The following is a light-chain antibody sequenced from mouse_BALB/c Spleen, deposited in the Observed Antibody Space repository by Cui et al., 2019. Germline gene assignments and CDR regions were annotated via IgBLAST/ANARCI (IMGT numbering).Light chain of an antibody. CDR3: QQWSSYPFT. J-gene: IGKJ4*01. CDR1: SSVSY. V-gene: IGKV4-55*01. Sequence: QIVLNQSPAIMSASPGEKVTMTCSASSSVSYMYWYQQKPGSSPRLLIYDTSNLASGVPVRFSGSGSGTSYSLTISRMEAEDAATYYCQQWSSYPFTFGSGTKLEIK. CDR2: DTS.